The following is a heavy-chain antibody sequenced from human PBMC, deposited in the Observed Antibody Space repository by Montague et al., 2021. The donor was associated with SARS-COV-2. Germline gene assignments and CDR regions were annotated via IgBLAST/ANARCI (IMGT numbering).Heavy chain of an antibody. CDR1: GGSIRSSSYY. CDR2: IYYSGST. Sequence: SETLSLTCTVSGGSIRSSSYYWGWLRQPPGKGLEWIGSIYYSGSTYYNPSLKSRVTISVDTSKNQFSLELSSVTAADTAVYYCASPTYYYDSSGSDAFDIWGQGTMVTVSS. V-gene: IGHV4-39*01. J-gene: IGHJ3*02. D-gene: IGHD3-22*01. CDR3: ASPTYYYDSSGSDAFDI.